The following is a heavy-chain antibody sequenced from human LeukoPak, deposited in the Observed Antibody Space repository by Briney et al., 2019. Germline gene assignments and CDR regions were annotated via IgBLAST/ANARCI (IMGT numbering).Heavy chain of an antibody. J-gene: IGHJ4*02. CDR3: ARGIVGGLTFDY. Sequence: PSETLSLTCTVSGGSISSYYWSWIRQPPGKGLEWIGYIYTSGSTNYNPSLESRVTISVDTSKNQFSLKLSSVTAADTAVYYCARGIVGGLTFDYWGQGTLVTVSS. CDR1: GGSISSYY. V-gene: IGHV4-4*09. CDR2: IYTSGST. D-gene: IGHD1-26*01.